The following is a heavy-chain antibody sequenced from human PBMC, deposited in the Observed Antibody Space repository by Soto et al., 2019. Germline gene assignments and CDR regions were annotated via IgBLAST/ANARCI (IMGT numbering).Heavy chain of an antibody. D-gene: IGHD7-27*01. V-gene: IGHV3-7*03. CDR1: GFTLTTYW. J-gene: IGHJ4*02. CDR3: VREPLGNSAY. CDR2: ISQDGSVK. Sequence: GGSLRLSCVASGFTLTTYWMNWVRQAPGKGLEWVATISQDGSVKDHVDSVKGRFAISRDNVKNTLYLQMNSLRVEDTAVYYCVREPLGNSAYWGLGSLVTVSS.